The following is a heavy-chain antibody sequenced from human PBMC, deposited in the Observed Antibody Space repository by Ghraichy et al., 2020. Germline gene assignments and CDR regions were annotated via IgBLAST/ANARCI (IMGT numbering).Heavy chain of an antibody. Sequence: SETLSLTSTVSGGSISSSSFYWGWIRQPPGKGLEWIGTVDYTGTTFYNPSLKSRVSISVDRSQNQFSLRLSSATAADTAVYYCARRVATFAYLDIWGPGTLVTVSS. CDR2: VDYTGTT. V-gene: IGHV4-39*07. J-gene: IGHJ4*02. CDR1: GGSISSSSFY. D-gene: IGHD3-16*01. CDR3: ARRVATFAYLDI.